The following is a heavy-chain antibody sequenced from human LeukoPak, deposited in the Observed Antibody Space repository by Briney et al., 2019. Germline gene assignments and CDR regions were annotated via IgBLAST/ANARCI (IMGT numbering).Heavy chain of an antibody. CDR3: ARNPRGYSGYEPYYYYMDV. Sequence: GGSLRLSCAASGFTFSSYWMHWVRQAPGKGLEWVSYISTSGSTIYYADSVKGRFTISRDNAKNSLYLQMNSLRAEDTAVYYCARNPRGYSGYEPYYYYMDVWGKGTTVTISS. D-gene: IGHD5-12*01. V-gene: IGHV3-48*04. J-gene: IGHJ6*03. CDR2: ISTSGSTI. CDR1: GFTFSSYW.